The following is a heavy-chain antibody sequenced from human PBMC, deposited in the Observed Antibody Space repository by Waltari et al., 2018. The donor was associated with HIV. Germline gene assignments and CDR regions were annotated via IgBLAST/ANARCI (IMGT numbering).Heavy chain of an antibody. D-gene: IGHD6-6*01. V-gene: IGHV4-59*01. CDR1: GGSISSYY. Sequence: QVQLQESGPGLVKPSETLSLTCTVSGGSISSYYWSWIRQPPGKGLEWIGYIYYSGSTNYNPSLKSRVTISVDTSKNQFSLKLSSVTAADTAVYYCARVWSARPTPYFDYWGQGTLVTVSS. CDR2: IYYSGST. CDR3: ARVWSARPTPYFDY. J-gene: IGHJ4*02.